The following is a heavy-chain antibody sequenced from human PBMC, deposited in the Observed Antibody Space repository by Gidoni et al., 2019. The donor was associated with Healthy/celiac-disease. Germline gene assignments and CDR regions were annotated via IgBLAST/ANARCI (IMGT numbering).Heavy chain of an antibody. D-gene: IGHD4-17*01. CDR2: INHSGST. Sequence: QVQLQQWGAGLLKPSETLSLTCAVYGGSFSGYYWSWIRQPPGKGLEWIGEINHSGSTNYNPSLKSRVTISVDTSKNQFSLKLSSVTAADTAVYYCARRNDYGRIIRHWYFDLWGRGTLVTVSS. J-gene: IGHJ2*01. V-gene: IGHV4-34*01. CDR3: ARRNDYGRIIRHWYFDL. CDR1: GGSFSGYY.